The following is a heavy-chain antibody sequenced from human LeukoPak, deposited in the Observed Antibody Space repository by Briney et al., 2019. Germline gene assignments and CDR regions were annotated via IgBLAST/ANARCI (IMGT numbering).Heavy chain of an antibody. V-gene: IGHV3-23*01. CDR1: GFTFSSYA. Sequence: GGSLRLSCAASGFTFSSYAMSWVRQAPGKGLEWVSAISGSGGSTYYADSVKGRFTISRDNSKNTLYLQMNSLRAEDTAVYYCAKDPGSSWYEGIVYWGQGTLVTVSS. J-gene: IGHJ4*02. CDR2: ISGSGGST. CDR3: AKDPGSSWYEGIVY. D-gene: IGHD6-13*01.